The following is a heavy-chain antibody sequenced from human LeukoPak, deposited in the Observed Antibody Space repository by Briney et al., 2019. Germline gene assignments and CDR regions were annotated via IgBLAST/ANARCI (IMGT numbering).Heavy chain of an antibody. D-gene: IGHD2-2*01. V-gene: IGHV1-2*04. CDR3: ARGGIEDIVVVPAAHYNWFDP. CDR2: INPNSGGT. CDR1: GYTFTGYY. Sequence: GASVKVSCKASGYTFTGYYMHWVRQAPGQGLEWMGWINPNSGGTNYAQKFQGWVTMTRDTSISTAYMELSRLRSDDTAVYYCARGGIEDIVVVPAAHYNWFDPWGQGTLVTVSS. J-gene: IGHJ5*02.